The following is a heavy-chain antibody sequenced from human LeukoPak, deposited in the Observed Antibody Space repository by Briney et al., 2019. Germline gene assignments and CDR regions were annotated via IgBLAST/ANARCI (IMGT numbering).Heavy chain of an antibody. J-gene: IGHJ5*02. V-gene: IGHV4-59*08. CDR2: IYYSGST. CDR1: GGSISSYY. D-gene: IGHD6-13*01. Sequence: SETLSLTCTVSGGSISSYYWSWIRQPPGKGLEWIGYIYYSGSTNYNPSLKSRVTISVDASKNQFSLKLSSVTAADTAVYYCARLGAAVFNWFDPWGQGTLVTVSS. CDR3: ARLGAAVFNWFDP.